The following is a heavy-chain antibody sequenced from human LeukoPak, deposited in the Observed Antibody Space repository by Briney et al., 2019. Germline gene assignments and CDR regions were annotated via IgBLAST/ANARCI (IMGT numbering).Heavy chain of an antibody. CDR1: GFTFDDYG. J-gene: IGHJ4*02. CDR3: ARDQRLWFGELLSGVFDY. V-gene: IGHV3-20*04. CDR2: INWSGGST. D-gene: IGHD3-10*01. Sequence: PGGSLRLSCAASGFTFDDYGMSWVRQAPGKGLEWVSGINWSGGSTGYADSVKGRFTISRDNAKNSLYLQMNSLRAEDTALYYCARDQRLWFGELLSGVFDYWGQGTLVTVSS.